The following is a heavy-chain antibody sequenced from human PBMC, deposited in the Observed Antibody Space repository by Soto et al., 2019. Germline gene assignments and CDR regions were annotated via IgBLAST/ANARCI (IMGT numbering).Heavy chain of an antibody. D-gene: IGHD2-8*01. CDR3: ARETLMRYYGMDV. V-gene: IGHV4-34*01. CDR1: GGSFGGYY. CDR2: INHSGST. Sequence: SETLSLTCAVYGGSFGGYYWSWIRQPPGKGLEWIGEINHSGSTNYNPSLKSRVTISVDTSKNQFSLKLSSVTAADTAVYYCARETLMRYYGMDVWGQGTTVTVSS. J-gene: IGHJ6*02.